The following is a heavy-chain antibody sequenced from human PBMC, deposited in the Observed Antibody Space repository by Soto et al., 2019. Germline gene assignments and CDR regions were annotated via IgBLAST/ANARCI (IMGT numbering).Heavy chain of an antibody. D-gene: IGHD4-17*01. CDR1: GFTFSNYW. Sequence: EVQLVASGGGLVQPGGSLRLSCAASGFTFSNYWMSWVRQAPGKGLEWVANINQDGSETYYVDSVKGRFTTSRDNAKKSLYLQMNSLRAEDTAVYYCAGDIPYGGSHDYWGQGTLVTVSS. J-gene: IGHJ4*02. V-gene: IGHV3-7*03. CDR2: INQDGSET. CDR3: AGDIPYGGSHDY.